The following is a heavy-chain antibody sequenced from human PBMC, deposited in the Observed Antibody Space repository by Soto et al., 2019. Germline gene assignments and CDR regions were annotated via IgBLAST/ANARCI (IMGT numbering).Heavy chain of an antibody. CDR3: VRGRYGDY. Sequence: QSGAEVKKPGASVKVSCKGSGYAFTTYGITWVRQAPGQGLEWMGWISAHNGNTNYAQKLQGRVTVTRDTSTSTAYMELRSLRSDDTAVYYCVRGRYGDYWGQGALVTVSS. J-gene: IGHJ4*02. CDR2: ISAHNGNT. D-gene: IGHD1-1*01. CDR1: GYAFTTYG. V-gene: IGHV1-18*01.